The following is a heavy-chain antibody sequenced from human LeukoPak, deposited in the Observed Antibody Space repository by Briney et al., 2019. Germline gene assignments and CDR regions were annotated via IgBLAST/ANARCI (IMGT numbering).Heavy chain of an antibody. V-gene: IGHV1-46*01. Sequence: GASVKVSCKASGYTFTGYYMHWVRQAPRQGLEWMGIINPSGGSTSYAQKFQGRVTMTRDMSTSTVYMELSSLRSEDTAVYYCARDGLPVYCGGDCYSEGFDYWGQGTLVTVSS. D-gene: IGHD2-21*02. CDR3: ARDGLPVYCGGDCYSEGFDY. CDR2: INPSGGST. J-gene: IGHJ4*02. CDR1: GYTFTGYY.